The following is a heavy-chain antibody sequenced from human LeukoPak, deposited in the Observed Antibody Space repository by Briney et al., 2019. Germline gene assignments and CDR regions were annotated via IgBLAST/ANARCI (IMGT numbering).Heavy chain of an antibody. CDR3: ARSQRGMLAARRGPYYYGMDV. Sequence: PGKSLRLSCAASGFTFSSYWMSWVRQAPGKGLEWVANIKQDGSEKYYVDSVKGRFTISRDNAKNSLYLQMNSLRAEDTAVYYCARSQRGMLAARRGPYYYGMDVWGQGTTVTVSS. CDR2: IKQDGSEK. V-gene: IGHV3-7*01. J-gene: IGHJ6*02. D-gene: IGHD6-6*01. CDR1: GFTFSSYW.